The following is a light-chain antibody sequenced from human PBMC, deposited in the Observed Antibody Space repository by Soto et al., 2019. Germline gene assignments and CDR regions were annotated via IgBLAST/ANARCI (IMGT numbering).Light chain of an antibody. CDR2: DNN. CDR3: GTWDSSLSALYV. Sequence: QSVLTQPPSVSAAPGQKVTISCSGSSSNIGNNYVSWYQQLPGTALKLLIYDNNKRPSGIPDRFSGSKSGTSATLGITGLQTGDEADYYCGTWDSSLSALYVFGTGTKVTVL. V-gene: IGLV1-51*01. J-gene: IGLJ1*01. CDR1: SSNIGNNY.